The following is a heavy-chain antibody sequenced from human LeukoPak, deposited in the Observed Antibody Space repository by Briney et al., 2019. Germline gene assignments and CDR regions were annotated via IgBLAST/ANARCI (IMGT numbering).Heavy chain of an antibody. V-gene: IGHV4-4*07. J-gene: IGHJ5*02. Sequence: PSETLSLTCTVSGGSISSYYWSWIRQPARKGLEWIGRIYTSGSTNYNPSLKSRVTMSVDTSKNQFSLKLSSVTAADTAVYYCARDGDSSWYGWFDPWGQGTLVTVSS. CDR2: IYTSGST. D-gene: IGHD6-13*01. CDR1: GGSISSYY. CDR3: ARDGDSSWYGWFDP.